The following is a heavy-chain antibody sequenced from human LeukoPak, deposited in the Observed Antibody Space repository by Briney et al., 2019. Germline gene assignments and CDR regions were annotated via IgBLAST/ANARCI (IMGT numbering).Heavy chain of an antibody. CDR1: GFTFSDYY. D-gene: IGHD5-24*01. CDR3: ARARDGYNYYPFDY. Sequence: PGGSLRLSCAASGFTFSDYYMNWIRQAPGEGLEWVSHSSSSGSTIYYADSVKGRFTISRDNAKNSLYLQMNSLRAEDTAVYFCARARDGYNYYPFDYWGQGTLVTVSS. V-gene: IGHV3-11*01. J-gene: IGHJ4*02. CDR2: SSSSGSTI.